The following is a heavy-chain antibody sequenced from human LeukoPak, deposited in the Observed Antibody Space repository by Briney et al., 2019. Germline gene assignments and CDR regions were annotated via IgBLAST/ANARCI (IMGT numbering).Heavy chain of an antibody. CDR2: ISSSGSTI. J-gene: IGHJ4*02. D-gene: IGHD6-13*01. V-gene: IGHV3-11*04. Sequence: KPGGSLRLSCAASGFTFSDYYMNWIRQAPGKGLECISYISSSGSTIYYADSVKGRFTISRDNAKNSLYLQMNSLRAEDTAVYYCARVGTSSWYYHFDYWGQGTLVTVSS. CDR1: GFTFSDYY. CDR3: ARVGTSSWYYHFDY.